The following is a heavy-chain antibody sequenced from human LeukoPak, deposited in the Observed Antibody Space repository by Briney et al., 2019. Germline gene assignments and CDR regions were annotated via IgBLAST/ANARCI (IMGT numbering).Heavy chain of an antibody. V-gene: IGHV3-23*01. J-gene: IGHJ4*02. CDR2: ISGSGGST. CDR3: ARAIRGYSGYDLDY. Sequence: TGGSLRLSCAASGFTFSSYAMSWVRQAPGKGLEWVSAISGSGGSTYYADSVKGRFTISRDNSKNTLYLQMNSLRAEDTAVYYCARAIRGYSGYDLDYWGQGTLVTVSS. CDR1: GFTFSSYA. D-gene: IGHD5-12*01.